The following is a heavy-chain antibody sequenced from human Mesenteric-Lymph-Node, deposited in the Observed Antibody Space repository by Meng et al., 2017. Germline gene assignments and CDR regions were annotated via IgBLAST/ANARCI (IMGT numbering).Heavy chain of an antibody. V-gene: IGHV3-15*01. Sequence: GGSLRLSCAASGFTFSSYEMNWVRQAPGKGLEWVGRIKSDSNGGTLDYAAPVKGRFTISRDDSKSTLYLQMSSLKTEDTAVYFCTTSLRWELQSSYWGQGTLVTVSS. CDR3: TTSLRWELQSSY. D-gene: IGHD1-26*01. J-gene: IGHJ4*02. CDR2: IKSDSNGGTL. CDR1: GFTFSSYE.